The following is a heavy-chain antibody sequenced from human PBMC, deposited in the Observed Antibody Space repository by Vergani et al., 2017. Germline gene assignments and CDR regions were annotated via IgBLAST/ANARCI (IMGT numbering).Heavy chain of an antibody. CDR2: ISSSSSTI. CDR3: ARGLELRYDAFDI. D-gene: IGHD1-7*01. V-gene: IGHV3-48*01. J-gene: IGHJ3*02. Sequence: EVQLLESGGGLVQPGGSLRLSCAASGFTFSSYSMNWVRQAPGKGLEWVSYISSSSSTIYYADSVKGRFTISRDNAKNSLYLQMNSLRAEDTAVYYCARGLELRYDAFDIWGQGTMVTVSS. CDR1: GFTFSSYS.